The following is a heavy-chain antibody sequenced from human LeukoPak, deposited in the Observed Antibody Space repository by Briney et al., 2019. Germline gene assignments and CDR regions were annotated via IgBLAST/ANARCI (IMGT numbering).Heavy chain of an antibody. CDR1: GFTFSSYA. Sequence: GGSLRLSCAASGFTFSSYAMSWVRQAPGKGLEWVSAISGSGGNTYYADSVKGRFTISRDNSKNTLYLQMNSLRAEDTAVYYCAKDQGSGWYEEFKPPDPIDTSSDYWGQGTLVTVSS. D-gene: IGHD6-19*01. J-gene: IGHJ4*02. CDR2: ISGSGGNT. CDR3: AKDQGSGWYEEFKPPDPIDTSSDY. V-gene: IGHV3-23*01.